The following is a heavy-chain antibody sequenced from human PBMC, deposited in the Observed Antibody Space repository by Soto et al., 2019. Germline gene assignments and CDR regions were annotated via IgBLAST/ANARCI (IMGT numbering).Heavy chain of an antibody. CDR2: ISAYNGNT. V-gene: IGHV1-18*01. CDR3: AKDRGGSYLGGAFDI. CDR1: GYTFTSYG. Sequence: ASVKVSCKASGYTFTSYGISWVRQAPGQGLEWMGWISAYNGNTNYAQKLQGRVTMTTDTSTSTAYMELRSLRAEDTAVYYCAKDRGGSYLGGAFDIWGQGTMVTVSS. J-gene: IGHJ3*02. D-gene: IGHD1-26*01.